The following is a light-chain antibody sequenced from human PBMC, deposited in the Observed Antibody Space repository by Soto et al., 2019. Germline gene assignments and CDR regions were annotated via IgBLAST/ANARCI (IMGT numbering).Light chain of an antibody. CDR3: QQYKNWPPEYT. Sequence: EIVMTQSPATLSVSPGERATLSCRASQSVSSNLAWYQQKPGQAPRLLIYGASTSATGIPARYSGSGSGTEFTLTISSLQSEDFAVYYCQQYKNWPPEYTFGQGTKLEIK. CDR1: QSVSSN. CDR2: GAS. V-gene: IGKV3-15*01. J-gene: IGKJ2*01.